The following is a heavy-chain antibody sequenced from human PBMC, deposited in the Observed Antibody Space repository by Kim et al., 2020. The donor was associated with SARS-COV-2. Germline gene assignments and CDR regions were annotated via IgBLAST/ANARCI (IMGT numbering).Heavy chain of an antibody. CDR3: ARVVRGATPSRAFDI. V-gene: IGHV4-59*01. J-gene: IGHJ3*02. Sequence: SETLSLTCTVSGGSISSYYWSWIRQPPGKGLEWIGYIYYSGSTNYNPSLKSRVTISVDTSKNQFSLKLSSVTAADTAVYYCARVVRGATPSRAFDIWGQGTMVTVSS. CDR2: IYYSGST. D-gene: IGHD3-10*01. CDR1: GGSISSYY.